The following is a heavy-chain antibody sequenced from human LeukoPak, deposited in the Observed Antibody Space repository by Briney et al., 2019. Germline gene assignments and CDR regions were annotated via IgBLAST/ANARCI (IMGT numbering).Heavy chain of an antibody. CDR1: GFTFSSYA. CDR2: ISGSGGST. V-gene: IGHV3-23*01. J-gene: IGHJ4*02. Sequence: GGSLRLSCAASGFTFSSYAMTWVRQAPGKGLEWVSAISGSGGSTYYADSVKGRFTISRDNSKNTLYLQINSLRAEDTAVYYCANDQYYDSSGHYDGYYFDYWGQGTLVTVSS. CDR3: ANDQYYDSSGHYDGYYFDY. D-gene: IGHD3-22*01.